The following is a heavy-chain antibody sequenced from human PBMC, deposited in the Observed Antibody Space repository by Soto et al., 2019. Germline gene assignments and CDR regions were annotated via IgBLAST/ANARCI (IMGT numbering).Heavy chain of an antibody. D-gene: IGHD5-12*01. CDR1: GVTFSSYW. CDR3: ARDSGYDHIPIAS. V-gene: IGHV3-7*05. J-gene: IGHJ4*02. Sequence: GGSLRLSCAASGVTFSSYWMSWVRQAPGKGLEWVANIKQDGSEKYYVDSVKGRFTISRDNAKNSLYLQMNSLRAEDTAVYYCARDSGYDHIPIASWGKGTLVPGSS. CDR2: IKQDGSEK.